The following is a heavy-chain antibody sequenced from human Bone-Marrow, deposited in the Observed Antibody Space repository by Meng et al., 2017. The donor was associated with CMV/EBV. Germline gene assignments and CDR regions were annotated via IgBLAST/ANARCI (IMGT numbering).Heavy chain of an antibody. CDR2: MSGGVTST. CDR3: ARGTSYSSSLEYFQH. V-gene: IGHV3-23*01. CDR1: GFTFSSYA. D-gene: IGHD6-6*01. Sequence: GESLKISCAASGFTFSSYAMSWVRQAPGKGLEWVSAMSGGVTSTYYADSVKGRFTISRDNAKNSLYLQMNSLRAEDTALYYCARGTSYSSSLEYFQHWGQGTTVTVSP. J-gene: IGHJ1*01.